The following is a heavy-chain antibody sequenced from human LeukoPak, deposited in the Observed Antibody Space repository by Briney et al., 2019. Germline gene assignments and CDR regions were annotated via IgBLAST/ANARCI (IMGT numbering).Heavy chain of an antibody. CDR3: ATHQGGNPAY. V-gene: IGHV3-74*01. CDR2: ITNDGSST. D-gene: IGHD1-14*01. Sequence: HAGGSLRLSCAASGLTFSSHWMHWVRQAPGKGLVWVSRITNDGSSTTYADSVKGRFTISRDNAKNMLYLQVNSLRAEDTAVYYCATHQGGNPAYWGQGTLVTVSS. CDR1: GLTFSSHW. J-gene: IGHJ4*02.